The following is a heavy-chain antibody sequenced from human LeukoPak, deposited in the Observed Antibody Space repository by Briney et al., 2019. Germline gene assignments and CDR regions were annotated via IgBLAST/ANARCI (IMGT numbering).Heavy chain of an antibody. CDR2: IIPMLGIA. Sequence: GASVKVSCKASGGTFSRYAISWVRQAPGQGLEWMGGIIPMLGIANYAQKFQGRVTITADESTSTAYMELSSLRSEDTAVYYCARDRPYTGGWRGFDYWGQGTLVTVS. D-gene: IGHD6-19*01. CDR3: ARDRPYTGGWRGFDY. V-gene: IGHV1-69*10. CDR1: GGTFSRYA. J-gene: IGHJ4*02.